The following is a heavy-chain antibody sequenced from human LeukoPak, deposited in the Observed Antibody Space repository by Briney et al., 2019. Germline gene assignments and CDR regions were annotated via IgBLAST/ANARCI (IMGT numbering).Heavy chain of an antibody. CDR1: GFTFSAYD. Sequence: GGSLRLSCAASGFTFSAYDMRWVRQTTGKGVEWVSSIATNGDTFYIDSVRGRFTISRENARNSLYLQMKNLRAGDTAVYHCVRGSVVGFDYWGHGTLVTVSS. V-gene: IGHV3-13*01. J-gene: IGHJ4*01. D-gene: IGHD2-15*01. CDR2: IATNGDT. CDR3: VRGSVVGFDY.